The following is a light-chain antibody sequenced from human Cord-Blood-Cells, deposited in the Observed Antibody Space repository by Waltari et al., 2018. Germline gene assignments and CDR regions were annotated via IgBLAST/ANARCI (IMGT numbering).Light chain of an antibody. V-gene: IGLV2-14*03. J-gene: IGLJ3*02. CDR3: SLYTSSSTLV. CDR2: DVS. Sequence: QSALTQPASVSGSPGQSITIPCTGTSSDVGGYNYVSWYQQHPGKAPKLMIYDVSNRPSGVSNRFSGSKSGNTASLTISGLQAEDEADYYCSLYTSSSTLVFGGGTKLTVL. CDR1: SSDVGGYNY.